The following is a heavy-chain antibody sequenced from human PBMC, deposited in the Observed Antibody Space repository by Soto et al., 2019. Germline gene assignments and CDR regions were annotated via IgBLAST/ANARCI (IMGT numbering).Heavy chain of an antibody. CDR2: IYYSGST. CDR1: GGSVSSGSYY. J-gene: IGHJ4*02. Sequence: SETLSLTCTVSGGSVSSGSYYWSWIRQPPGKGLEWIGSIYYSGSTYYNPSLKSRVTISVDTSKNQFSLKLSSVTAADTAVYNCARRWGRTFGYWGQGTLVTVSS. D-gene: IGHD7-27*01. CDR3: ARRWGRTFGY. V-gene: IGHV4-39*01.